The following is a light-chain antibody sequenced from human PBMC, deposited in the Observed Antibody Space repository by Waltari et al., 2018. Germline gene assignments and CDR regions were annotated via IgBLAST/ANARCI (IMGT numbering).Light chain of an antibody. J-gene: IGLJ2*01. Sequence: QSALTQPASVSGSPGQSITISCTGTSSDVGGYNYVSWYQQHPGKAPKLMIYEVSNRPPGVSNRFSGPKSGNTASLTISGLQAEDEADYYCSSYTSSSTLVFGGGTKLTVL. V-gene: IGLV2-14*01. CDR2: EVS. CDR1: SSDVGGYNY. CDR3: SSYTSSSTLV.